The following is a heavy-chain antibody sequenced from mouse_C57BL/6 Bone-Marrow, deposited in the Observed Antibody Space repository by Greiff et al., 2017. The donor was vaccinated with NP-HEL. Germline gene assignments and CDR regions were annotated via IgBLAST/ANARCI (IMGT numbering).Heavy chain of an antibody. J-gene: IGHJ3*01. V-gene: IGHV1-82*01. D-gene: IGHD2-3*01. CDR3: ARCDDGYGGFAD. CDR1: GYAFSSSW. Sequence: VQLQQSGPELVKPGASVKISCKASGYAFSSSWMHWVKQRPGKGLEWIGRIYPGDGDTNYNGKFKGKATLTADKSSSTAYMQLSSLTSEDSAVYSCARCDDGYGGFADWGKGTLVTVSA. CDR2: IYPGDGDT.